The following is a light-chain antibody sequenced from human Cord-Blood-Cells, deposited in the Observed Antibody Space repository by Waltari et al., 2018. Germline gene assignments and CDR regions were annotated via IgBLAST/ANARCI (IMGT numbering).Light chain of an antibody. CDR1: QSVSSY. V-gene: IGKV3-11*01. J-gene: IGKJ4*01. CDR2: DAS. Sequence: EIVLTQSPATLSLSPGDRATLPCRASQSVSSYLAWYQQKPGQAPRLLIYDASNRATGIPARFSGSGSGTDFTLTISSLEPEDFAVYYCQQRSNWPPFGGGTKVEIK. CDR3: QQRSNWPP.